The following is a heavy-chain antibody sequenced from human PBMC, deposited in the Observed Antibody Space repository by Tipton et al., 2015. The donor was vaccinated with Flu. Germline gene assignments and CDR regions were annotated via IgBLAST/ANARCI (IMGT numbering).Heavy chain of an antibody. CDR2: IYYSGST. V-gene: IGHV4-59*01. CDR3: ARAEVVPAASDI. J-gene: IGHJ3*02. D-gene: IGHD2-2*01. CDR1: GDSISSYY. Sequence: TLSLTCTVSGDSISSYYWSWIRQPPGKGLEWIGYIYYSGSTNYNPSLKSRVTISVDTSKNQFSLKLSSVTAADTAVYYCARAEVVPAASDIWGQGTMVTVSS.